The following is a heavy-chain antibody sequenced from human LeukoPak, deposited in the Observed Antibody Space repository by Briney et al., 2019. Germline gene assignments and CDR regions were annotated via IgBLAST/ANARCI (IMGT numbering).Heavy chain of an antibody. J-gene: IGHJ5*02. D-gene: IGHD6-19*01. V-gene: IGHV3-53*01. CDR2: MYAGGTT. CDR3: ARGSGSGWPLDR. CDR1: GVXVSRNF. Sequence: PGGSLRLSCAASGVXVSRNFISWVRQAPGKGLQWVAIMYAGGTTDYSDSVRGRFHISRDSSNNTLSLQINSLRAEDTAVYYFARGSGSGWPLDRWGQGALVTVSS.